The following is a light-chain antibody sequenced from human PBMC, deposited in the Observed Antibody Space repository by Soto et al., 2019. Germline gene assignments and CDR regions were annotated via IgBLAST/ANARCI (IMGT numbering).Light chain of an antibody. CDR3: QQSYSTPMST. Sequence: DIQMTQSPSSLSASVGDRVTITCRASQSLSSYLNWYQQKPGKAPKLLIYAASSLQSGVPSRYSGSGSRTDFTLTISSLQPEDFATYYCQQSYSTPMSTFGQGTKLE. J-gene: IGKJ2*01. V-gene: IGKV1-39*01. CDR1: QSLSSY. CDR2: AAS.